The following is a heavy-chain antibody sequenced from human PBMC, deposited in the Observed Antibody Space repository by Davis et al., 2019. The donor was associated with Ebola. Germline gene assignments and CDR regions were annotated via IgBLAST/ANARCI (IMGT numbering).Heavy chain of an antibody. CDR1: GFTFSSYA. D-gene: IGHD2-2*01. CDR2: ISGSGGST. V-gene: IGHV3-23*01. CDR3: AKDAYIVVVPAAKYNWFDP. J-gene: IGHJ5*02. Sequence: PGGSLRLSCAASGFTFSSYAMSWVRQAPGKGLEWVSAISGSGGSTYYADSVKGRFTISRDNSKNTLYLQMNSLRAEDTAVYYCAKDAYIVVVPAAKYNWFDPWGQGTLVTVSS.